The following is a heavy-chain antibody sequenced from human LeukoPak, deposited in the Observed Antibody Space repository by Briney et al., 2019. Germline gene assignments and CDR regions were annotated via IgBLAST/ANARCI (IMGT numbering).Heavy chain of an antibody. CDR1: GFTFSSYG. CDR3: AARRRGQLWSFSNDY. J-gene: IGHJ4*02. Sequence: PGGSLRLSCAASGFTFSSYGMHWVRQAPGKGLEWVAFTRYDGSNKYYADSVKGRFTISRDNSKNTLYLQMNSLRAEDTAVYYCAARRRGQLWSFSNDYWGQGTLVAVSS. V-gene: IGHV3-30*02. D-gene: IGHD5-18*01. CDR2: TRYDGSNK.